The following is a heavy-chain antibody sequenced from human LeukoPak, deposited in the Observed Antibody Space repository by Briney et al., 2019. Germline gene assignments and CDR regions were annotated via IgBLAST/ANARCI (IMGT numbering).Heavy chain of an antibody. CDR2: IKSKSDGGTT. CDR3: TTARRGYCSGGSRSYAFDI. Sequence: GGSLRLSCAASTFTFSDAWMSWVRQAPGKGLEWVGRIKSKSDGGTTDYAAPVKGRFTISRDDSKNTLYLQMNSLKTEDTAVYYCTTARRGYCSGGSRSYAFDIWGQGTMVTVSS. D-gene: IGHD2-15*01. CDR1: TFTFSDAW. V-gene: IGHV3-15*01. J-gene: IGHJ3*02.